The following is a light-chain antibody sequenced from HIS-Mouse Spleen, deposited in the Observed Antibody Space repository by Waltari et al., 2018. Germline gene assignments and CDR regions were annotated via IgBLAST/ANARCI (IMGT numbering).Light chain of an antibody. Sequence: DIVMTQSPDSLAVPLRERATINCKSSPSVLYSSNNQNYLAWYQQKPGQPPKLLIYWASTRESGVPDRFSGSGSGTDFTLTISSLQAEDVAVYYCQQYYSTPYTFGQGTKLEIK. CDR2: WAS. CDR3: QQYYSTPYT. CDR1: PSVLYSSNNQNY. V-gene: IGKV4-1*01. J-gene: IGKJ2*01.